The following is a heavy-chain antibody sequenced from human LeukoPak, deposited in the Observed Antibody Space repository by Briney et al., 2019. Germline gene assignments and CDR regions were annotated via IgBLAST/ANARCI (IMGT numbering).Heavy chain of an antibody. CDR2: INPNSGGT. CDR1: GYTFTGYY. CDR3: ARDLYCGGDCYSFDY. D-gene: IGHD2-21*02. V-gene: IGHV1-2*02. J-gene: IGHJ4*02. Sequence: ASVKVSCKASGYTFTGYYMHWVRQAPGQGLEWMGWINPNSGGTNYAQKFQGRVTMTRDTSISTAYMERSRLRSDDTAVYYCARDLYCGGDCYSFDYWGQGALVIVSS.